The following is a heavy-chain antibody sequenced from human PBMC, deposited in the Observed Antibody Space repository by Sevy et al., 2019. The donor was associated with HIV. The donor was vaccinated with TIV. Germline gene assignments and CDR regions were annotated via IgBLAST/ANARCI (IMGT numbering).Heavy chain of an antibody. CDR1: GFTFSSYE. D-gene: IGHD3-22*01. CDR2: ISSSGTTK. Sequence: GGSLRLSCEASGFTFSSYEMNWVRQAPGKGLEWVSYISSSGTTKKYADSVKGRFTISRDNAKKSLYMQMNSLRAEDTAVYYCARVDANYDKGFDPWGQGTLVTVSS. V-gene: IGHV3-48*03. CDR3: ARVDANYDKGFDP. J-gene: IGHJ5*02.